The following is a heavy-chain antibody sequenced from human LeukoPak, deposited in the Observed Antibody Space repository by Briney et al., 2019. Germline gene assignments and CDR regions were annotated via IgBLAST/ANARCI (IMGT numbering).Heavy chain of an antibody. CDR1: GGSFSNYY. D-gene: IGHD5-12*01. V-gene: IGHV4-59*01. J-gene: IGHJ6*03. CDR3: ARVVYSGYDFRGAMDV. CDR2: IYYTGST. Sequence: SETLSLTCAVYGGSFSNYYWSWIRQPPGKGLEWIGYIYYTGSTNHNPSLKSRVTISVDTSKNQFSLKLSSVTAADTAVYYCARVVYSGYDFRGAMDVWGKGTTVTVSS.